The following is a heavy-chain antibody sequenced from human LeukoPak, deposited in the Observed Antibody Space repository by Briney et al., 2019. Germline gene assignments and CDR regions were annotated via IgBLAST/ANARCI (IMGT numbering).Heavy chain of an antibody. Sequence: GGSLRLSCAGAGFTFSNYGMSWVRKAPGKGLEWASVISRSGTETYHADSVRGRFTISRDNAKNTLYLQMNSLRAEDTAVYYCAKKSPDSSGNPAYDWGQGTLVTVSS. D-gene: IGHD4-23*01. CDR1: GFTFSNYG. CDR2: ISRSGTET. V-gene: IGHV3-23*01. J-gene: IGHJ4*02. CDR3: AKKSPDSSGNPAYD.